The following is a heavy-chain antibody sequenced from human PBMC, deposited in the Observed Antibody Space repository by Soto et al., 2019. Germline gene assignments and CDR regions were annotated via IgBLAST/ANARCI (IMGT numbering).Heavy chain of an antibody. CDR2: ISAYNGNT. CDR3: ARVTYYYDGMDV. Sequence: QVDLVQSGAEVKKPGASVKFSCKASGYTFTSYGISWVREAPGQGLEWMGWISAYNGNTNYSQKLQGRVTMTPDTSTSTAYMELRSLRSDDTAVYYCARVTYYYDGMDVWGQGTTVTVSS. V-gene: IGHV1-18*01. CDR1: GYTFTSYG. J-gene: IGHJ6*02.